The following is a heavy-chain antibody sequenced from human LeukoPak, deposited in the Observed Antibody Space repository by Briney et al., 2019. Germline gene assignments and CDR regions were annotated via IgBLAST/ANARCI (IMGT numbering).Heavy chain of an antibody. J-gene: IGHJ3*02. CDR3: ARVRNPLRTDAFDI. CDR2: IYYSGST. V-gene: IGHV4-39*07. CDR1: GGSISSSSYY. Sequence: SETLSLTCTVSGGSISSSSYYWGWIRQPPGKGLEWIGSIYYSGSTYYNPSLKSRVTISVDTSKNQFSLKLSSVTAADTAVYYCARVRNPLRTDAFDIWGQGTMVTVSS.